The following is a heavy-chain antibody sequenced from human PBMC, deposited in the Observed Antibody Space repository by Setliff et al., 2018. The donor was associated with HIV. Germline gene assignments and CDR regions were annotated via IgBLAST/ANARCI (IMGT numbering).Heavy chain of an antibody. J-gene: IGHJ3*01. D-gene: IGHD1-26*01. Sequence: ASVKVSCKASGYTFTSYYMHWVRQAPGQGLEWMGRIHPNTGSTNYLQEFQGRVTITRDTSMSTVYMALTGLTSDDTAVYYCAKQGYSDSLYAFDVWGQGTMVTVSS. CDR1: GYTFTSYY. CDR2: IHPNTGST. CDR3: AKQGYSDSLYAFDV. V-gene: IGHV1-2*06.